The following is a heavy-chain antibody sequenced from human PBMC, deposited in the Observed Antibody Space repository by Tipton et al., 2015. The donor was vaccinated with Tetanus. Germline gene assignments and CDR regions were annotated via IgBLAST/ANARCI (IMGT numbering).Heavy chain of an antibody. CDR2: IIPILSKP. CDR1: GDTFGSFD. CDR3: ATTFGSGRYFGD. D-gene: IGHD3-10*01. J-gene: IGHJ4*02. V-gene: IGHV1-69*06. Sequence: QSGPEVKKPGSPVTVSCEASGDTFGSFDVSWVRQAPGRGLEWMGGIIPILSKPRFAKNFQGRVTITADKSTSTAYMELSDLTYDDTAIYYCATTFGSGRYFGDWGQGTQVTVSP.